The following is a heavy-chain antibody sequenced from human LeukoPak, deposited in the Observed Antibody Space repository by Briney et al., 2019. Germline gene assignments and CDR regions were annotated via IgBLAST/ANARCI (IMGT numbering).Heavy chain of an antibody. CDR3: ARSPYYYDSSGYLDY. CDR1: GGSISSGDYY. V-gene: IGHV4-30-4*01. J-gene: IGHJ4*02. CDR2: IYYSGST. D-gene: IGHD3-22*01. Sequence: SETLSLTCTVSGGSISSGDYYWSWIRQPPGKGLEWIGYIYYSGSTYYNPSLKSRVTISVDTSKNQFSLKLSSVTAADTAVYYCARSPYYYDSSGYLDYWGQGTLVTVSP.